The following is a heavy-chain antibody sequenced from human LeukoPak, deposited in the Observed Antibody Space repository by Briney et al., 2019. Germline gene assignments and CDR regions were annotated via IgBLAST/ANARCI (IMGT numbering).Heavy chain of an antibody. J-gene: IGHJ6*02. CDR2: IYYSGST. D-gene: IGHD6-19*01. Sequence: SETLSLTCTVSGGSISSYYWSWIRQPPGKGLEWIGYIYYSGSTNYNPSLKSRVTISVDTSKNQFSLKLSSVTAADTAVYYCARHVSSGWYLNYYYYYGMDVWGQGTTVTVSS. CDR1: GGSISSYY. V-gene: IGHV4-59*08. CDR3: ARHVSSGWYLNYYYYYGMDV.